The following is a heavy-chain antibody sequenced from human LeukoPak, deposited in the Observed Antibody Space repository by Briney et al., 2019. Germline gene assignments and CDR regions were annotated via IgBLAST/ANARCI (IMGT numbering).Heavy chain of an antibody. CDR2: INPSGGST. J-gene: IGHJ4*02. CDR1: GYTFTSYY. CDR3: ARSYPQTTVVAPAGDEAFDY. D-gene: IGHD4-23*01. V-gene: IGHV1-46*01. Sequence: ASVKVSCKASGYTFTSYYMHWVRQAPGQGLEWMGIINPSGGSTSYAQKFQGRVTMTRDTSTSTVYMELSSLRSEDTAVYYCARSYPQTTVVAPAGDEAFDYWGQGTLVTVSS.